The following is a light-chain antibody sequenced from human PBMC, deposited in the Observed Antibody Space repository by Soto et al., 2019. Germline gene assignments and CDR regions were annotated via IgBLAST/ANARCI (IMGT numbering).Light chain of an antibody. CDR3: CSYAGSRTFV. Sequence: QSALTQPASVSGFPEQSITISCTGTSSDVGAYNLVSWYQQHPGKAPRLIIYEGSKRPSGISHRFSGSKSDNTASLTISGLRAEDEAHYHCCSYAGSRTFVFGGGTQLTVL. CDR1: SSDVGAYNL. CDR2: EGS. J-gene: IGLJ2*01. V-gene: IGLV2-23*01.